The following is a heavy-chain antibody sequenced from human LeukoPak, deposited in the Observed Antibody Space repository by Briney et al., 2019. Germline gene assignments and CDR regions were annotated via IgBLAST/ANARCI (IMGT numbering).Heavy chain of an antibody. J-gene: IGHJ4*02. D-gene: IGHD5/OR15-5a*01. CDR2: IRRKAFGGTI. V-gene: IGHV3-49*03. CDR1: GFTFGNYD. Sequence: GGSLRLSCTTSGFTFGNYDVSWFRQAPGKGLECISIIRRKAFGGTIEYAASVKGRLTISRDDSKCTAYLQMNSLKTEDTAVYYCARGSTLTRGGFDYWGQGTLVTVSS. CDR3: ARGSTLTRGGFDY.